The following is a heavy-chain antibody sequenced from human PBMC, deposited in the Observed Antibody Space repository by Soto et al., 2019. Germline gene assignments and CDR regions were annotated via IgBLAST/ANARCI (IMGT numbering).Heavy chain of an antibody. J-gene: IGHJ5*02. Sequence: ASVKVSCKASGDSFSRSTFSWVRQAPGQGLEWMGWINPNSGSTNYAQKFQGRVTMTRDTSTSTAYMELSRLRSDDTAVYYCARGQQLANWFDPWG. CDR2: INPNSGST. CDR3: ARGQQLANWFDP. CDR1: GDSFSRST. D-gene: IGHD6-13*01. V-gene: IGHV1-2*02.